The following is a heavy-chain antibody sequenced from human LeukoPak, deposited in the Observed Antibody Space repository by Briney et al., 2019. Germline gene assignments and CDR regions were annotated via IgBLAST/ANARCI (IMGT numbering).Heavy chain of an antibody. CDR1: GYTFTSYY. J-gene: IGHJ6*03. D-gene: IGHD6-19*01. V-gene: IGHV1-46*01. CDR2: INPSGGST. CDR3: ALWAIAVAGRAENYYMDV. Sequence: ASVKVSCKPSGYTFTSYYMHWVRQAPGQGLEWMGIINPSGGSTSYAQKFQGRVTMTRDMSTSTVYMELSSLRSEDTAVYYCALWAIAVAGRAENYYMDVWGKGTTVTVSS.